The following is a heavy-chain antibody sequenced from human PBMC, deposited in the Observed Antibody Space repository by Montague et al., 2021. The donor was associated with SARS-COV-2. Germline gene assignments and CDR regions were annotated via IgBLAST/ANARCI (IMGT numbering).Heavy chain of an antibody. J-gene: IGHJ5*02. D-gene: IGHD6-13*01. CDR3: ARVLHSSRFVWFDA. Sequence: SETLSLTCTVSGGSISSYSWNWIRQPPGKGLEWIGYIHHSGSTNYNPSLKSRVTISVDTSKNQFSLKLSSVTAADTAVYYCARVLHSSRFVWFDAWGQGTLVTVSS. CDR2: IHHSGST. V-gene: IGHV4-59*01. CDR1: GGSISSYS.